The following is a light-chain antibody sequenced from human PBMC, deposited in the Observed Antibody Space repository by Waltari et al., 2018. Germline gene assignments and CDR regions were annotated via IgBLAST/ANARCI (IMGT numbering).Light chain of an antibody. Sequence: QSVLPQPPSASVTPGQRVTISCSGSSSTIGRNTVNWYQQLPGTAPKLLIYSNNQRPSGVPDRFSGSKSGTSASLAISGLQSEDEADYYCAAWDDSLNVVFGGGTKLTVL. J-gene: IGLJ2*01. CDR3: AAWDDSLNVV. CDR1: SSTIGRNT. CDR2: SNN. V-gene: IGLV1-44*01.